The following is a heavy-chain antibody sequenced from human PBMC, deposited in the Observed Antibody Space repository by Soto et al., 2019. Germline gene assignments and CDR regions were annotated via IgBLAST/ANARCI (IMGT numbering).Heavy chain of an antibody. J-gene: IGHJ4*02. D-gene: IGHD3-22*01. CDR1: GYTFTSYG. CDR2: ISAYNGNT. Sequence: ASVKVSCKASGYTFTSYGISWVRQAPGQGLEWMGWISAYNGNTNYAQKLQGRVTMTTDTSTSTAYMELRSLRSDDTAVYYCARVLFGQAYYYDSSGSTGCGDYWGQGTLVTVSS. V-gene: IGHV1-18*01. CDR3: ARVLFGQAYYYDSSGSTGCGDY.